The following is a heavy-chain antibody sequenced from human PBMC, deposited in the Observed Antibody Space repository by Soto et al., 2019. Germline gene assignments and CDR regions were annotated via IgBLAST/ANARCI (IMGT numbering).Heavy chain of an antibody. CDR1: GESITSSY. Sequence: SETLSLTCTVSGESITSSYWSWIRQPPGRGLEWIGFSHYSGNSKHSPSLKSRVTISVDTSKNQFSLKLSSVTAADTAVYYCARVGHWFDPWGQGTLVTVS. CDR3: ARVGHWFDP. J-gene: IGHJ5*02. CDR2: SHYSGNS. V-gene: IGHV4-59*12.